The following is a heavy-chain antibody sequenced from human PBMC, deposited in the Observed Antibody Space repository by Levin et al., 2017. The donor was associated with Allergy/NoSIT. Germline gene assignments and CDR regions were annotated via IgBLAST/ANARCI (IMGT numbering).Heavy chain of an antibody. CDR2: ISWDGGSV. V-gene: IGHV3-9*01. J-gene: IGHJ4*02. CDR3: VRGTAVSGSAIIQFDQ. D-gene: IGHD1/OR15-1a*01. Sequence: GGSLRLSCAASGFTFDDYALHWVRQFPGKGLEWVAGISWDGGSVGYRDSVKGRFFISRDNTRNSVYVQMDRLRIEDTAFYYCVRGTAVSGSAIIQFDQWGQGTPVTVSS. CDR1: GFTFDDYA.